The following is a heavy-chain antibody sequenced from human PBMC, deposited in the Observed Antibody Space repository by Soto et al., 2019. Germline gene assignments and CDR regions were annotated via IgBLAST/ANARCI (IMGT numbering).Heavy chain of an antibody. V-gene: IGHV1-3*01. Sequence: QVQLVQSGAEVKKPGASVKVSCKASGYTFTSYAMHWVRQAPGQRLEWKGWINAGNGNTKYSQKFQGRVTITRDTSASTAYMELSSLRSEDTAVYYCARETSNQTYYFDYWGQGTLVTVSS. J-gene: IGHJ4*02. D-gene: IGHD2-2*01. CDR2: INAGNGNT. CDR3: ARETSNQTYYFDY. CDR1: GYTFTSYA.